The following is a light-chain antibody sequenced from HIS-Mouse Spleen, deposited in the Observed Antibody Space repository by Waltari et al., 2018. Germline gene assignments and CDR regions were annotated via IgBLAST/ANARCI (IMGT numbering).Light chain of an antibody. CDR2: AAS. Sequence: DIQLTQSPSFLSASVGDRVTITCRASQGISSYLAWYQQKPGKAPKLLIYAASTLQSGVPSRCSVSGSGTEFTLTISSLQPEDFATYYCQQLNSYPPTFGQGTKVEIK. J-gene: IGKJ1*01. V-gene: IGKV1-9*01. CDR3: QQLNSYPPT. CDR1: QGISSY.